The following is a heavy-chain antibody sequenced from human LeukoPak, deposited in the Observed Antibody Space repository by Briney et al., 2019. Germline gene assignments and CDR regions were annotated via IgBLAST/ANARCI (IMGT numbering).Heavy chain of an antibody. CDR3: ARGGYYDRPDY. CDR2: ISSSGSTI. V-gene: IGHV3-48*04. D-gene: IGHD3-22*01. Sequence: PGGSLRLSCAASGFTFSSYAMGWVRQAPGKGLEWVSYISSSGSTIYYADSVKGRFTISRDNAKNSLYLQMNSLRAEDTAVYYCARGGYYDRPDYWGQGTLVTVSS. CDR1: GFTFSSYA. J-gene: IGHJ4*02.